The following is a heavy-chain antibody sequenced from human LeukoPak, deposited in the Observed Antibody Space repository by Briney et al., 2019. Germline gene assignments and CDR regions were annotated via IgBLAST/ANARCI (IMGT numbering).Heavy chain of an antibody. D-gene: IGHD1-26*01. CDR1: GFSFNNYA. CDR2: ISYDGSNK. Sequence: GGSLRLSCAASGFSFNNYAMHWVRQAPGKGLECVTLISYDGSNKYYADSVKGRFTIPRDNSKNTLYLQMNSLRAEDTAVYYCARAIGGSRGWFDPWGQGTLVTVSS. V-gene: IGHV3-30-3*01. CDR3: ARAIGGSRGWFDP. J-gene: IGHJ5*02.